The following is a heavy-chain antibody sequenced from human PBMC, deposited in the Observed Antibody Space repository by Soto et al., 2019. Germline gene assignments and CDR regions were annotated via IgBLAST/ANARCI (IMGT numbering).Heavy chain of an antibody. CDR3: TSRGRHSATWFDP. D-gene: IGHD2-15*01. J-gene: IGHJ5*02. Sequence: QVQLVQSGAEVKTPGSSVKVACKASGGTFNSYSIDWVRQAPGQGFEWMGGIIPMSGRPNYAQRFQGRVTVSADKSTNTVYMEVTSLTHADTAVYYCTSRGRHSATWFDPWGEGTLVTVSS. CDR2: IIPMSGRP. V-gene: IGHV1-69*06. CDR1: GGTFNSYS.